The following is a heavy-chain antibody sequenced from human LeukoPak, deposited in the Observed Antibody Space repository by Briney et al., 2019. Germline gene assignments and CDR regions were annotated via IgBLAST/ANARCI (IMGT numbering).Heavy chain of an antibody. CDR3: ATPVDVGRAYDH. CDR2: ISESANT. D-gene: IGHD6-19*01. J-gene: IGHJ4*02. Sequence: SETLSLTCAVSGASINNSTYYWGWLPQPPGKGLVWIGTISESANTYSSPSLRSRVTISVDTSKNHFSLKLTSVTAAYTAVYYCATPVDVGRAYDHWGQGTLGTVSS. CDR1: GASINNSTYY. V-gene: IGHV4-39*02.